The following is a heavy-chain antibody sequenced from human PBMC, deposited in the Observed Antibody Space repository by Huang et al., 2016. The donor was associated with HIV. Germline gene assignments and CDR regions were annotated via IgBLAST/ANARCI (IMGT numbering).Heavy chain of an antibody. V-gene: IGHV5-51*01. CDR2: IFPEDSDI. D-gene: IGHD6-6*01. J-gene: IGHJ4*02. Sequence: VQLVQSGAEVKKPGESLKISCKGSGYSFSSYWIAWVRQMPGKGLEWMGIIFPEDSDITYRPAFEGQVTISADKSIGTAYLQWSSLKASDTAMYYCARRFSSSSGYFDYWGQGSLVTVSS. CDR1: GYSFSSYW. CDR3: ARRFSSSSGYFDY.